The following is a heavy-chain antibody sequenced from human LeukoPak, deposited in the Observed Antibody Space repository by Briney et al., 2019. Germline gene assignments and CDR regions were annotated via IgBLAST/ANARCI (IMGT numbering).Heavy chain of an antibody. CDR1: GFTFSSYW. V-gene: IGHV3-7*01. CDR3: ARDVVGALDY. J-gene: IGHJ4*02. CDR2: IKQDASAK. D-gene: IGHD2-15*01. Sequence: GGSLRLSCAASGFTFSSYWMAWVRQAPGKGLEWVANIKQDASAKQYVDSVKGRFTISRDNADNSVYLQMNSLRIEDTAVYYCARDVVGALDYWGQGTLVTVSS.